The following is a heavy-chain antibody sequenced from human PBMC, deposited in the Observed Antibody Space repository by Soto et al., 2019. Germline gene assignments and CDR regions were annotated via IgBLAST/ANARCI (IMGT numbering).Heavy chain of an antibody. CDR3: ARDARSCSSTRSNRAHFYYGMDV. D-gene: IGHD2-2*01. CDR2: IRGTSSYT. Sequence: QVQLVESGGGLVKPGGSLRLSCAGSGFTFSDYDMSWIRQAPGKGLEWVSYIRGTSSYTNYADSVKGRFTISRDNAKNSLYLQINNLPAEDTAVYLCARDARSCSSTRSNRAHFYYGMDVWGQGTTVTVSS. J-gene: IGHJ6*02. V-gene: IGHV3-11*06. CDR1: GFTFSDYD.